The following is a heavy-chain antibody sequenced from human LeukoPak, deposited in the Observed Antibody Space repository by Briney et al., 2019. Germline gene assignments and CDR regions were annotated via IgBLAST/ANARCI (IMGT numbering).Heavy chain of an antibody. J-gene: IGHJ4*02. CDR2: IRSKAYGGTT. CDR1: GFTFGDYA. CDR3: TRVRYYYDSSGYSYYFDY. V-gene: IGHV3-49*04. D-gene: IGHD3-22*01. Sequence: GGSLRLSCTAYGFTFGDYAMSWVRQAPGKGLEWVGFIRSKAYGGTTEYAASVKGRFTISRDDSKSIAYLQMNSLKTEDTAVYYCTRVRYYYDSSGYSYYFDYWGQGTLVTVSS.